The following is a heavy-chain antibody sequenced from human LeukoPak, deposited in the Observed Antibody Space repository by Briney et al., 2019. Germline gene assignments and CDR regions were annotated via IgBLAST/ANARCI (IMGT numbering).Heavy chain of an antibody. CDR2: INPNSGGT. CDR1: GYTFTGYY. Sequence: ASVKVSCKASGYTFTGYYMHWVRQAPGQGLEWMGWINPNSGGTNYAQKFQGRVTMTRDTSISTAYMELSRLRSDDTAVYYCARWPLRGSTSANPKAFDIWGQGTMVTVSS. J-gene: IGHJ3*02. V-gene: IGHV1-2*02. D-gene: IGHD2-2*01. CDR3: ARWPLRGSTSANPKAFDI.